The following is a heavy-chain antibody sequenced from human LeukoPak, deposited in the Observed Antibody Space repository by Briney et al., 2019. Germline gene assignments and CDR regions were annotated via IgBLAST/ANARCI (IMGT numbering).Heavy chain of an antibody. D-gene: IGHD5-18*01. Sequence: GGSLRLSCAASGFTFSSYSMNWVRQAPGKGLEWVSSISSSSSYIYYADSVKGRFTISRDNAKNSLYLQMNSLRAEDTAVYYCARDRSAMVTYFDYWGQGILVTVSS. CDR1: GFTFSSYS. CDR3: ARDRSAMVTYFDY. V-gene: IGHV3-21*01. J-gene: IGHJ4*02. CDR2: ISSSSSYI.